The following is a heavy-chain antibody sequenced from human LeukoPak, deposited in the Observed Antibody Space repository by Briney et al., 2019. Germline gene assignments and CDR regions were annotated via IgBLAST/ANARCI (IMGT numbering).Heavy chain of an antibody. J-gene: IGHJ4*01. Sequence: PGGSLRLSCAASGFTFSSYAVNWVRQAPGKGLEWISYISSSSSTVYYEDSVKGRFTISRDNARNSLYLQMNSLRDEDTAVYYCARDRQQGIPYQPMEYWGHGTLVTVSS. CDR2: ISSSSSTV. D-gene: IGHD7-27*01. CDR3: ARDRQQGIPYQPMEY. CDR1: GFTFSSYA. V-gene: IGHV3-48*02.